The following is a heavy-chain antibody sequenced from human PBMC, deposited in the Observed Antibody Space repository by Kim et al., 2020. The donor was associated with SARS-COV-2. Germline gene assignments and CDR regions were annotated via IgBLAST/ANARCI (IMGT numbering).Heavy chain of an antibody. V-gene: IGHV1-2*06. J-gene: IGHJ3*01. D-gene: IGHD3-16*01. Sequence: ASVKVSCKASGYTLIGYSMDWVRQAPGQGLEWMGRINPSSGEANYAQKFQGRLRLTRDTSMNTAFMELIRLTSDDTATYFCAKGGSPQYSVDFETWGQGTLVIVSS. CDR2: INPSSGEA. CDR1: GYTLIGYS. CDR3: AKGGSPQYSVDFET.